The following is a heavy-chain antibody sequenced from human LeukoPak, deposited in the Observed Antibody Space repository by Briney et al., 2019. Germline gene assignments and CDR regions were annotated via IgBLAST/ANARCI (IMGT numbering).Heavy chain of an antibody. CDR3: ARKSGYARDY. CDR1: GESFSGYF. V-gene: IGHV4-34*01. Sequence: SETLSLTCAVYGESFSGYFWNWIRQPPGKGLEWIGEINHSGSTSNHNPSLKSRVTMSVDASKNQFSLKLSSVTAADTAVYYCARKSGYARDYWGQGNLVTVSS. D-gene: IGHD5-12*01. CDR2: INHSGSTS. J-gene: IGHJ4*02.